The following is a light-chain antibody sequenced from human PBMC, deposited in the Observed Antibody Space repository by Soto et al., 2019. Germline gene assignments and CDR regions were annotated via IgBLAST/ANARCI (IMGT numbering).Light chain of an antibody. CDR3: ETWDSNTHTV. V-gene: IGLV4-60*02. CDR2: LEGSGSY. Sequence: QSVLTQSSSASASLGSSVKLTCTLSSGHSSYIIAWHQQQPGKAPRYLMKLEGSGSYNKGSGVPDRFSGSSSGPDRYLTISNLQFEDEADYYCETWDSNTHTVFGGGTQLTVL. J-gene: IGLJ3*02. CDR1: SGHSSYI.